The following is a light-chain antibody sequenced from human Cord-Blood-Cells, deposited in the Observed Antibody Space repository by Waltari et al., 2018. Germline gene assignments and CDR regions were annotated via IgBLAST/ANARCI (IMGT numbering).Light chain of an antibody. CDR3: QQRDSTPWA. CDR2: AAS. Sequence: DIQMTQSPSSLSASVGDRIIITCRASQRISSYLNWYQQKPGKAPKLLIYAASSLQSWVPSRLSGRGSETDFTLTISSLQPADFATSYRQQRDSTPWASGQGTPVEIK. J-gene: IGKJ1*01. CDR1: QRISSY. V-gene: IGKV1-39*01.